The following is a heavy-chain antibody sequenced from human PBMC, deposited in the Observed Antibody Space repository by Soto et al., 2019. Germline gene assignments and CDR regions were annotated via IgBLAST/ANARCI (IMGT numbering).Heavy chain of an antibody. Sequence: QVQLVQSGAEVKKPGSSVKVSCKASGGTLSNYAIAWVRLAPGQGLEWVGGVIPIFSIMKYAQKFQDRVTFTADDSTNTAYMELSSLTSEDPAVYYCARGRTIFGVVNFDYWGQGTLVTVSS. CDR1: GGTLSNYA. CDR3: ARGRTIFGVVNFDY. J-gene: IGHJ4*02. D-gene: IGHD3-3*01. CDR2: VIPIFSIM. V-gene: IGHV1-69*01.